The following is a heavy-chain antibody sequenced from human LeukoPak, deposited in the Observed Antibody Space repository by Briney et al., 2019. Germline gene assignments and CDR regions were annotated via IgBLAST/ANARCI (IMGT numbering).Heavy chain of an antibody. D-gene: IGHD6-13*01. CDR3: ARALRYSSPFDY. CDR1: EFTFSSYW. CDR2: INSDGSST. V-gene: IGHV3-74*01. Sequence: PGGSLRLSCAASEFTFSSYWMHWVRQAPGKGLVWVSRINSDGSSTSYADSVKGRFTTSRDNAKNTLYLQMNSLRAEDTAVYYCARALRYSSPFDYWGQGTLVTVSS. J-gene: IGHJ4*02.